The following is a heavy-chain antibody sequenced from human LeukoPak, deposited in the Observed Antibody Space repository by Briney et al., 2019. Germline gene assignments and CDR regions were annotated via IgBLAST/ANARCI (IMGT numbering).Heavy chain of an antibody. J-gene: IGHJ4*02. CDR3: ARETSYYDFWSARTGNFDY. V-gene: IGHV5-51*01. D-gene: IGHD3-3*01. CDR1: GYSFTSYW. Sequence: GESLKISCKGSGYSFTSYWIGWVRQMPGKGLEWMGIIYPGDSDTRYSPSFQGQVTISADKSISTAYLQWSSLKASDTAMYYCARETSYYDFWSARTGNFDYWGQGTLVTVSS. CDR2: IYPGDSDT.